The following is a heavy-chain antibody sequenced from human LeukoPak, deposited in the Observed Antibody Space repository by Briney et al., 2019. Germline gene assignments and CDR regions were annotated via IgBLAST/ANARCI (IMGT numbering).Heavy chain of an antibody. Sequence: ASVKVSCKASGYTFTSYYMHWVRQAPGQGLEWMGIINPSGGSTSYAQKFQGRVIMTRDTSTSTVYMELSSLRSEDTAVYYCVSPMVRGNWFDPWGQGTLVTVSS. V-gene: IGHV1-46*01. CDR3: VSPMVRGNWFDP. CDR2: INPSGGST. D-gene: IGHD3-10*01. CDR1: GYTFTSYY. J-gene: IGHJ5*02.